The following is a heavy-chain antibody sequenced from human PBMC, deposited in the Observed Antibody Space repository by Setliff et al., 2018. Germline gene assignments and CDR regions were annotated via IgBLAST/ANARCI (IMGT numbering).Heavy chain of an antibody. J-gene: IGHJ4*02. CDR2: IIPIFGTA. CDR3: ARGRYCTTLSCPYYFDY. D-gene: IGHD2-8*01. Sequence: SVKVSCKASGGTFSSYAISWVRQAPGQGLEWMGGIIPIFGTANYAQKFQGRVTITADESTSTAYMELSSLRSEDTAVYYCARGRYCTTLSCPYYFDYWGQGTLVTVSS. V-gene: IGHV1-69*13. CDR1: GGTFSSYA.